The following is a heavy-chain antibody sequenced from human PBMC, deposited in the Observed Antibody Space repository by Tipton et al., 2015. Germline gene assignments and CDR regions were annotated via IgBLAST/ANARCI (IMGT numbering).Heavy chain of an antibody. CDR3: ARPRGPMIREAFDI. D-gene: IGHD3-10*01. CDR2: IYYSGTT. Sequence: TLSLTCTVSGGSVSSSSYYWGWIRQSPGKGLERIGSIYYSGTTYYNPSLKSRVTISVDTSKNQFSLNLSSLTAADTAIYYCARPRGPMIREAFDIWGQGTMVTVSS. CDR1: GGSVSSSSYY. V-gene: IGHV4-39*01. J-gene: IGHJ3*02.